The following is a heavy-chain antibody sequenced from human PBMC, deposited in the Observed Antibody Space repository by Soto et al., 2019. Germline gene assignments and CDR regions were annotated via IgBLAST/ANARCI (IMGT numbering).Heavy chain of an antibody. CDR2: ISAYNGNT. CDR3: ARDWLAPPYYHILTGYVRPYDAFDI. V-gene: IGHV1-18*01. CDR1: GYTFTSYG. D-gene: IGHD3-9*01. Sequence: ASVKVSCKASGYTFTSYGISWVRQAPGQGLEWMGWISAYNGNTNYAQKLQGRVTMTTDTSTSTAYMELRSLRSDDTAVYYCARDWLAPPYYHILTGYVRPYDAFDIWGQGTMVTVSS. J-gene: IGHJ3*02.